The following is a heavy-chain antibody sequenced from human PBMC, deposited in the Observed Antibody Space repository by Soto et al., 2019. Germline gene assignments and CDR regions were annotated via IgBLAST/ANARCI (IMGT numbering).Heavy chain of an antibody. D-gene: IGHD3-10*01. CDR3: AAGDYASGSRDY. Sequence: EVQLVESGGGSVQPGGSLRLSCAASGFTVSSNYMSWFRQAPGRGLEWVSSIYSIGSADYADSVKGRFTISRDNSKNTMYRQMNSLRAEDTAVYYCAAGDYASGSRDYWGQGTLVTVSS. J-gene: IGHJ4*02. CDR2: IYSIGSA. CDR1: GFTVSSNY. V-gene: IGHV3-66*01.